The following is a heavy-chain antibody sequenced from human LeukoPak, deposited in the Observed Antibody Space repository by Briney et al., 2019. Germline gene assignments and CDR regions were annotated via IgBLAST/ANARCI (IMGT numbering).Heavy chain of an antibody. CDR2: ISGSGGST. J-gene: IGHJ4*02. CDR1: GFTFSSYG. V-gene: IGHV3-23*01. Sequence: GGSLRLSCAASGFTFSSYGMSWVRQAPGKGLEWVSAISGSGGSTYYADSVKGRFTISRDNAKNSLYLQMNSLRAEDTAVYYCARDRRPGRFDYWGQGTLVTVSS. CDR3: ARDRRPGRFDY.